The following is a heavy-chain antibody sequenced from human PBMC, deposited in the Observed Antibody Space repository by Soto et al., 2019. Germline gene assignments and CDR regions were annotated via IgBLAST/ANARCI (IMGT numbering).Heavy chain of an antibody. CDR3: ARESAGYGGGYYYYYGMDV. Sequence: EVQLVETGGGLIQPGGSLRLSCAASGFTVSSNYMSWVRQAPGKGLEWVSVIYSGGSTYYADSVKGRFTISRDNSKNTLYLQMNSLRAEDTAVYYCARESAGYGGGYYYYYGMDVWGQGTTVTV. D-gene: IGHD5-12*01. CDR1: GFTVSSNY. CDR2: IYSGGST. J-gene: IGHJ6*02. V-gene: IGHV3-53*02.